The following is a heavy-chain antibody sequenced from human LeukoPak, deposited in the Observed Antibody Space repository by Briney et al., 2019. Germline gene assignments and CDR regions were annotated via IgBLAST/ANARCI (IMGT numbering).Heavy chain of an antibody. Sequence: SETLSLTCTVSGGSISSSSYYWGWIRQPPGKGLEWIGSIYYSGSTYYNPSLKSRVTISVDTSKNQFSQKLSSVTAADTRVYYCASLGPIAVAGKTVAWGQGTLVTVSS. J-gene: IGHJ5*02. V-gene: IGHV4-39*01. D-gene: IGHD6-19*01. CDR2: IYYSGST. CDR1: GGSISSSSYY. CDR3: ASLGPIAVAGKTVA.